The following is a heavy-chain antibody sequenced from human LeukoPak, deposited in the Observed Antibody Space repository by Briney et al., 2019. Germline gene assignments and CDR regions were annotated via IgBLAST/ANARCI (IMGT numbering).Heavy chain of an antibody. J-gene: IGHJ3*02. V-gene: IGHV1-69*05. D-gene: IGHD3-10*01. CDR2: IIPIFGTA. CDR3: ARDRVGRWFGEFDAFDI. CDR1: RSSFSGYY. Sequence: SVKVSCTTSRSSFSGYYLHWVRQAPGQGLEWMGGIIPIFGTANYAQKFQGRVTITTDESTSTAYMELSSLRSEDTAVYYCARDRVGRWFGEFDAFDIWGQGTMVTVSS.